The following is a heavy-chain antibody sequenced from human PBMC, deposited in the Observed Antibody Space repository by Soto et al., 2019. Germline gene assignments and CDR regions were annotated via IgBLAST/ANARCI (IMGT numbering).Heavy chain of an antibody. J-gene: IGHJ5*02. Sequence: SETLSLTCTVSGGSTSNYYWNWIRQPPGKGLEWIGYIYYSGSTNYNPSLKSRVNISIDTSKNQFSLKLSSVTAADTAVYYCAREPPAAGENWFDPWGQGTLVTVSS. D-gene: IGHD6-13*01. V-gene: IGHV4-59*01. CDR3: AREPPAAGENWFDP. CDR1: GGSTSNYY. CDR2: IYYSGST.